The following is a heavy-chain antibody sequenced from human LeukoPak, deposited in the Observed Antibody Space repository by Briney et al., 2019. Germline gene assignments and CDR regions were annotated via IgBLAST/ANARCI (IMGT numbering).Heavy chain of an antibody. CDR2: ISWNSGSI. CDR1: GFTFDDYA. CDR3: AKGGGVQLWLPFDY. J-gene: IGHJ4*02. V-gene: IGHV3-9*01. Sequence: GGSLRLSCAASGFTFDDYAMHWVRQAPGKGLEWVSGISWNSGSIGYADSVKGRFTISRDNAKNSLYLQMNSLRAEDTALYYCAKGGGVQLWLPFDYWGQGTLVTVSS. D-gene: IGHD5-18*01.